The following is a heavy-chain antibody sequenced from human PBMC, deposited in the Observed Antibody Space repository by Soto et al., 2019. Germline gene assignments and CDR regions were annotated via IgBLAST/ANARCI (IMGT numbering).Heavy chain of an antibody. V-gene: IGHV4-59*01. CDR1: GGSMSGYY. J-gene: IGHJ4*02. CDR3: ARSIAVPSRHIDH. CDR2: VYYTGST. Sequence: QVQLQESGPGLVKPSETLSLTCRVSGGSMSGYYWSWIRQAPGKGLEWIGYVYYTGSTTYNPSLQSRVTISVDTSNKPFSLSLRLATAADTAVYFCARSIAVPSRHIDHWGQGIRVTVSS. D-gene: IGHD6-6*01.